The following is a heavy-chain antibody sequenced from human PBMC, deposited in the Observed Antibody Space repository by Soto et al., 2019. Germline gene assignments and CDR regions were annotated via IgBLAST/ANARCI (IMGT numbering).Heavy chain of an antibody. CDR2: IYYSGST. V-gene: IGHV4-61*08. CDR1: GGSISSGGYY. D-gene: IGHD3-10*01. Sequence: SETLSLTCTVSGGSISSGGYYWSWIRQHPGKGLEWIGYIYYSGSTNYNPSLKSRVTISVDTSKNQFSLKLSSVTAADTAVYYCASMVQYYYYYMDVWGKGTTVTVSS. CDR3: ASMVQYYYYYMDV. J-gene: IGHJ6*03.